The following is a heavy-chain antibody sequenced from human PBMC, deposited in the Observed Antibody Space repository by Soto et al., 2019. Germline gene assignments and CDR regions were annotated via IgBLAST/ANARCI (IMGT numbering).Heavy chain of an antibody. CDR1: VYTFTSYG. CDR2: ISAYNGNT. CDR3: ARVPYSSGWYNWFDP. V-gene: IGHV1-18*01. Sequence: GASVTVSCKASVYTFTSYGISWVRQAPGQGLEWMGWISAYNGNTNYAQKLQGRVTMTTDTSTSTAYMELRSLRSDDTAVYYCARVPYSSGWYNWFDPWGQGTLVTVSS. D-gene: IGHD6-19*01. J-gene: IGHJ5*02.